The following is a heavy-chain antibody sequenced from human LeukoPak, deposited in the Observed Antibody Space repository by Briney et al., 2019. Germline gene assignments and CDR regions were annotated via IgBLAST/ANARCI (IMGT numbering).Heavy chain of an antibody. Sequence: GGSLRLSCAASGFTFSSYWMSWVRQAPGKGLEWVANIKQDGSEKYYVDSVKGRFTISRDNAKNSLYLQMNSLRAEDTAVYYCARDDCSSISCYHNWYDPWGQGTLVTVSS. CDR1: GFTFSSYW. CDR2: IKQDGSEK. CDR3: ARDDCSSISCYHNWYDP. V-gene: IGHV3-7*01. J-gene: IGHJ5*02. D-gene: IGHD2-2*01.